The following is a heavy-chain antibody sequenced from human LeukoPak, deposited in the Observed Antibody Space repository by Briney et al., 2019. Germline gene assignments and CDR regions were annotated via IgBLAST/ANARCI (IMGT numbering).Heavy chain of an antibody. V-gene: IGHV4-4*02. CDR3: VGHSGWYFGY. D-gene: IGHD6-19*01. CDR1: GGSVSGSFW. J-gene: IGHJ4*02. Sequence: SETLSLTCAVSGGSVSGSFWWSWVRQPPHKGLEWIGEIHHSGSSNYNPSLESRVIISLDGSKNLLSLELSSVTAADTAVYYCVGHSGWYFGYWGQGTLVTVSS. CDR2: IHHSGSS.